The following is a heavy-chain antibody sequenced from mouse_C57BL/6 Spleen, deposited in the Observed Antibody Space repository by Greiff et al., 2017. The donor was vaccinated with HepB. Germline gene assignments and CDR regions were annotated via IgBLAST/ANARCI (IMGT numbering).Heavy chain of an antibody. CDR2: ISDGGSYT. V-gene: IGHV5-4*01. Sequence: EVQLVESGGGLVKPGGSLKLSCAASGFTFSSYAMSWVRQTPEKRLEWVATISDGGSYTYYPDNVKGRFTISRDNAKNNLYLQMSHLKSEDTAMYYCARDLWDLYYFDYWVQGTTLTVSS. CDR3: ARDLWDLYYFDY. CDR1: GFTFSSYA. D-gene: IGHD4-1*01. J-gene: IGHJ2*01.